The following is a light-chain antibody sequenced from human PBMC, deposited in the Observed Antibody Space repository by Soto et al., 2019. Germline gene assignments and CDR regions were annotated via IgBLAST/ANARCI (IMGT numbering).Light chain of an antibody. J-gene: IGKJ3*01. V-gene: IGKV3-20*01. Sequence: EIVMTQSPGTLSLSPGERATLSCRASQSISSSSLAWYQQKPGQAPRLLIFGASTRATGIPDRFSGTGSGTDFTLTISRLEPEDFAVYYCQQYYTSPTFGPGTKVEI. CDR2: GAS. CDR1: QSISSSS. CDR3: QQYYTSPT.